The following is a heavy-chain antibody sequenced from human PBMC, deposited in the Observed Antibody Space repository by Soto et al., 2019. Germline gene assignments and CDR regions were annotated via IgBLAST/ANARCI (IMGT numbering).Heavy chain of an antibody. CDR1: GGSISSGGYY. CDR3: ARSVRYCSGGSCYSGWVDY. J-gene: IGHJ4*02. Sequence: QVQLQESGPGLVKPSQTLSLTCTVSGGSISSGGYYWSWIRQHPGKGLEWIGYIYYSGSTYYNPSLKSRVNISVDTSKNQFSLKLSSVTAADTAVYYCARSVRYCSGGSCYSGWVDYWGQGTLVTVSS. D-gene: IGHD2-15*01. CDR2: IYYSGST. V-gene: IGHV4-31*03.